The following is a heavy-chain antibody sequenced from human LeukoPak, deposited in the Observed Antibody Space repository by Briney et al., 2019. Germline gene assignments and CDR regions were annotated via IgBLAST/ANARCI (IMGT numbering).Heavy chain of an antibody. Sequence: GGSLRLSCAGSGFTFSSYEMNWVRQAPGKGLEWVSYISSSGSTIYYADSVKGRFTISRDNAKNSLYLQMNSLRAEDTAVYYCARDMVLAAAGYFDYWGQGTLVTVSS. CDR3: ARDMVLAAAGYFDY. D-gene: IGHD6-13*01. J-gene: IGHJ4*02. CDR1: GFTFSSYE. V-gene: IGHV3-48*03. CDR2: ISSSGSTI.